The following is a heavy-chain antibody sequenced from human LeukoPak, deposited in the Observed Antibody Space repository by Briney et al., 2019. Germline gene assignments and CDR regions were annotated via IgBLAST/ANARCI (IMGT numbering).Heavy chain of an antibody. J-gene: IGHJ4*02. CDR1: GGSFSGYY. Sequence: SETLSLTCAVYGGSFSGYYWSWIRQPPGKGLEWIGEINHSGSTNYNPSLKSRVTISVDTSKNQFSLKLSSVTAADTAVYYCARGNPIVVVVAATTYYFDYWGQGTLVTVSS. V-gene: IGHV4-34*01. CDR2: INHSGST. CDR3: ARGNPIVVVVAATTYYFDY. D-gene: IGHD2-15*01.